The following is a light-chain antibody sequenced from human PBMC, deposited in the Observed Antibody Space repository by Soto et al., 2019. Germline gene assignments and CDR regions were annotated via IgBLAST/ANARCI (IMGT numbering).Light chain of an antibody. J-gene: IGKJ2*01. CDR3: QQYYSTSYT. V-gene: IGKV4-1*01. CDR2: WAS. CDR1: QSVLYSSKNKNY. Sequence: DIVMTQSPDSLAVSLGERATINCKSSQSVLYSSKNKNYLAWYQQKPGQPPKLLIYWASTRESGVPDRFSGSGSGTDFTLTISSLQAEDVAVYYCQQYYSTSYTFGQSTKLEIK.